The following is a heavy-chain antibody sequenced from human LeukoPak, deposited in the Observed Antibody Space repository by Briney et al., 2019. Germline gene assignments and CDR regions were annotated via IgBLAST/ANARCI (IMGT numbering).Heavy chain of an antibody. CDR2: ISGSGGST. D-gene: IGHD2-2*03. V-gene: IGHV3-23*01. CDR3: AKDLAMGIVVVPAARIGAFDI. Sequence: GGSLRLSCAASGFTFSSYGMSWVRQAPGKGLEWVSAISGSGGSTYCADSVKGRFTISRDNSKNTLYLKMNSLRAEDTAVYYCAKDLAMGIVVVPAARIGAFDIWGQGTMVTVSS. J-gene: IGHJ3*02. CDR1: GFTFSSYG.